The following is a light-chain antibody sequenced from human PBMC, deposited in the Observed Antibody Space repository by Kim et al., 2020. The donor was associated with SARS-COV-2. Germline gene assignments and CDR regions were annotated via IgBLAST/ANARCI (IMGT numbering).Light chain of an antibody. CDR2: ETS. CDR1: QSVGNS. Sequence: EIVLTQSPATLSLSPGERATLSCRASQSVGNSLAWFQQKPGQAPRLLIFETSNRATGIPARFSGSGSGTAFTLTISSLEPEDFAVYYCQQRYNWPLTFVGGTKVEI. CDR3: QQRYNWPLT. J-gene: IGKJ4*01. V-gene: IGKV3-11*01.